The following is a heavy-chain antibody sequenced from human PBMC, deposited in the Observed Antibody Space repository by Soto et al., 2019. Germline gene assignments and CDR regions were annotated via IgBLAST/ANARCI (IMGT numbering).Heavy chain of an antibody. V-gene: IGHV3-30-3*01. J-gene: IGHJ6*02. CDR2: ISYDGSNK. CDR1: GFTFSSYA. Sequence: GGSLRLSCAASGFTFSSYAMHWVRQAPGKGLEWVAVISYDGSNKYYADSVKGRFTISRDNSKNTLYLQMNSLRAEDTAVYYCARDRKQQLTEKYYYYGMDVWGQGTTVTVSS. D-gene: IGHD6-13*01. CDR3: ARDRKQQLTEKYYYYGMDV.